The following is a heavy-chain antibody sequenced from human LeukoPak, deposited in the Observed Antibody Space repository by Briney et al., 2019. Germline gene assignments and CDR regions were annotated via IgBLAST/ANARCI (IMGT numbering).Heavy chain of an antibody. Sequence: GASVKVSCKASGYTFTSYYMHWVRQAPGQGLEWMGIINPSGGSTSYAQKFQGRVTMTRDTSTSTVYMELSSLRSEDTAVYYCARVGDDSSGYYYRSFDYWGQGTLVTVSS. J-gene: IGHJ4*02. CDR3: ARVGDDSSGYYYRSFDY. D-gene: IGHD3-22*01. V-gene: IGHV1-46*01. CDR2: INPSGGST. CDR1: GYTFTSYY.